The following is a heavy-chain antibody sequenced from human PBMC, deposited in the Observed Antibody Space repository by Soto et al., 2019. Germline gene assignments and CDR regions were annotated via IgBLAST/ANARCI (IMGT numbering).Heavy chain of an antibody. Sequence: QVRLQESGPGLVKPSKTLSLTCSVSGGSISSPGYYWTWILQQPGKSLEWIGHIFHSGTTSYNPSLQSRVTISSETSENQFSLNLTSVTAADPAVYFCATGRWGAYGSPAGWFAPWGRGTLVSVSS. CDR3: ATGRWGAYGSPAGWFAP. CDR1: GGSISSPGYY. CDR2: IFHSGTT. D-gene: IGHD3-16*01. J-gene: IGHJ5*02. V-gene: IGHV4-31*03.